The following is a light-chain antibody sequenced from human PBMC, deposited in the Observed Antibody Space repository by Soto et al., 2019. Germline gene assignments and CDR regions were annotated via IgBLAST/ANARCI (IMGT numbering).Light chain of an antibody. J-gene: IGKJ2*01. V-gene: IGKV2-30*01. CDR3: MQGTHWPPYT. CDR1: QSLAYIDGNTY. CDR2: QVS. Sequence: DVVMTQSPLSLPVTLGQPASISCRSSQSLAYIDGNTYLNWFHQRPGQSPRRLIYQVSNRDSGVLDRFIGSGSGNDFTLIISRVEADDVGVYYCMQGTHWPPYTFGQGTKLEIK.